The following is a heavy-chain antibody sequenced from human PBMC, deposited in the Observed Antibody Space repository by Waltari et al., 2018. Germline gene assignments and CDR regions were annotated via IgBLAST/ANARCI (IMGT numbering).Heavy chain of an antibody. CDR2: IKQDGSEK. J-gene: IGHJ6*02. Sequence: EVQLVESGGGLVQPGGSLRLSCAASGFPFSSYWMRWVRQAPGKGLEWVANIKQDGSEKYYVDSVKGRFTISRDNAKNSLYLQMNSLRAEDTAVYYCARDLLRLHLGGMDVWGQGTTVTVSS. CDR1: GFPFSSYW. CDR3: ARDLLRLHLGGMDV. V-gene: IGHV3-7*01. D-gene: IGHD3-16*01.